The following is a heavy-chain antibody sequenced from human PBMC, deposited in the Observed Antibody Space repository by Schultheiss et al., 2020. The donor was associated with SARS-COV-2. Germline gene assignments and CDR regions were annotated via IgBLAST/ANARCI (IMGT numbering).Heavy chain of an antibody. CDR3: ARDRAELLPYYYYGMDV. J-gene: IGHJ6*02. V-gene: IGHV3-15*07. CDR2: IKSKTDGGTT. D-gene: IGHD1-7*01. CDR1: GFTFSNAW. Sequence: GGSLRLSCAASGFTFSNAWMNWVRQAPGKGLEWVGRIKSKTDGGTTDYAAPVKGRFTISRDDSKNTLYLQMNSLRAEDTAVYYCARDRAELLPYYYYGMDVWGQGTTVTVSS.